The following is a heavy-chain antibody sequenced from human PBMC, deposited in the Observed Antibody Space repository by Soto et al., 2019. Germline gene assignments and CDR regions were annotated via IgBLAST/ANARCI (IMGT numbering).Heavy chain of an antibody. Sequence: QMQLVQSGPEVKKPGTSVKVSCKASGFTFSDSVVQWVRQTRGHRLEWIGWIVVGSGDTNSAQKFQDRVNITRDRSTSTANMELSSLRSEDTAVYYGAAERLMYGMDVWGQGTTVIVSS. CDR1: GFTFSDSV. CDR2: IVVGSGDT. CDR3: AAERLMYGMDV. J-gene: IGHJ6*02. D-gene: IGHD3-16*01. V-gene: IGHV1-58*01.